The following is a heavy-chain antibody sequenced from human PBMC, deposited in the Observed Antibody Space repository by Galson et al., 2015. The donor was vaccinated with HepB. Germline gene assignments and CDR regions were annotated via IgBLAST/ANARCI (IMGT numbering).Heavy chain of an antibody. CDR3: ARSSGWYGGY. V-gene: IGHV4-34*01. CDR2: INHSGST. J-gene: IGHJ4*02. Sequence: LSLTCAVYGGSFSGYYWSWIRQPPGKGLEWIGEINHSGSTNYNPSLKSRVTISVDTSKNQFSLKLSSVTAADTAVYYCARSSGWYGGYWGQGTLVTVSS. CDR1: GGSFSGYY. D-gene: IGHD6-19*01.